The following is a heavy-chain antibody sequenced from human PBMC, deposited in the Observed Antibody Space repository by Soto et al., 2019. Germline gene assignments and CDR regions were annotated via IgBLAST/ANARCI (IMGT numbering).Heavy chain of an antibody. Sequence: EVQLVESGGGLVQPGGSLRLSCAASGFTFSSYEMNWVRQAPGKGLEWVSYISSSGSTIYYADSVKGRFTISRDNAKNSLHMHMNSLRAEDTAVYYCARDKKRGFWSGYFPNYYYYGMDVWGQGTTVTVSS. CDR1: GFTFSSYE. V-gene: IGHV3-48*03. CDR3: ARDKKRGFWSGYFPNYYYYGMDV. J-gene: IGHJ6*02. D-gene: IGHD3-3*01. CDR2: ISSSGSTI.